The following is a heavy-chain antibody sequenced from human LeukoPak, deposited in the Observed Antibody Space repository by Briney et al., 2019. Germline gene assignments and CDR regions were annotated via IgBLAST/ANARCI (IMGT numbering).Heavy chain of an antibody. CDR1: GFTFSSYS. CDR2: ISSSSSYI. V-gene: IGHV3-21*01. Sequence: GGSLRLSCAASGFTFSSYSMNWVRQAPGKGLEWVSSISSSSSYIYYADSVKGRFTISRDNAKNSLYLQMNSLRAEDTAVYYCAREVGYSSGWSPLRPEYYYYYGMDVWGQGTTVTVSS. D-gene: IGHD6-19*01. CDR3: AREVGYSSGWSPLRPEYYYYYGMDV. J-gene: IGHJ6*02.